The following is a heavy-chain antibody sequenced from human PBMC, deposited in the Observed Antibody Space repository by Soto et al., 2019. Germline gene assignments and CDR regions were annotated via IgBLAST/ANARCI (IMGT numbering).Heavy chain of an antibody. CDR3: ARGLTYCNGGSCYSRYFEP. J-gene: IGHJ5*02. CDR2: INPSGGTT. Sequence: GASVKVSCKASGYTFTNYYMHWVRQAPGQGLEWMGIINPSGGTTNYAQKFQGRITMTRDTSTRTVYMELSSLRSEDTAVYYCARGLTYCNGGSCYSRYFEPWGQGTLVTFSS. D-gene: IGHD2-15*01. CDR1: GYTFTNYY. V-gene: IGHV1-46*01.